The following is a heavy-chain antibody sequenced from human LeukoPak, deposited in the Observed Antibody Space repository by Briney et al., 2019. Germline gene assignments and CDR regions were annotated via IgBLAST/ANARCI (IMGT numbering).Heavy chain of an antibody. CDR3: AGSISWYYFHY. CDR2: ISWNSVTI. Sequence: GRSLRLSCEVSGFTFDGYAMHWVRQAPGKGLEWVSGISWNSVTIAYADSVKGRFTISRDNAKNSLYLQMDSLRTEDTASYYCAGSISWYYFHYWGQGTRVTVSS. J-gene: IGHJ4*02. D-gene: IGHD6-13*01. V-gene: IGHV3-9*01. CDR1: GFTFDGYA.